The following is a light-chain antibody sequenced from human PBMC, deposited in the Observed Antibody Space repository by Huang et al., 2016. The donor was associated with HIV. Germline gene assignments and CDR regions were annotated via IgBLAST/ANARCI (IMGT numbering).Light chain of an antibody. Sequence: DVVMTQSPLSLPVTLGQPASISCRSSQSLLHSDVTTYLIWLQQRPGHSPRRLMYKVSNRDSGVPDRFSGSGSGSDFTLRISRVEPEDVGVYYCMQGKHWPLTFGGGTKVEIK. CDR2: KVS. J-gene: IGKJ4*01. CDR1: QSLLHSDVTTY. CDR3: MQGKHWPLT. V-gene: IGKV2-30*02.